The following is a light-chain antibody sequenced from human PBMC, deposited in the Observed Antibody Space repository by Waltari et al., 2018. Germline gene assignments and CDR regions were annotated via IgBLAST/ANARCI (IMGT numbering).Light chain of an antibody. J-gene: IGKJ2*01. Sequence: EIVVTQSPATLSVTPGERATLSCRASQSVTSNLAWYQNKPGQAPRLLIYGASTRATGIPARFSGSGSGTEFTLTISSLQSEDFAVYYCQQYNSWPPMYTFGQGTKLEIK. CDR1: QSVTSN. CDR3: QQYNSWPPMYT. CDR2: GAS. V-gene: IGKV3-15*01.